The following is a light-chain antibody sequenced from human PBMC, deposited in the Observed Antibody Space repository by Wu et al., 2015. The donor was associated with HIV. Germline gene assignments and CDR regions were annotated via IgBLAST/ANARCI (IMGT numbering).Light chain of an antibody. CDR3: QQYNSSPYS. Sequence: AIRMTQSPSSLSASTGDRVTITCRASHDISDYLAWYQQKPGKAPNLLIHAASTLQNGVPSRFNGTGSGTDFTLTITCLQSEDFATYYCQQYNSSPYSFGQGTKLEIK. CDR1: HDISDY. CDR2: AAS. V-gene: IGKV1-8*01. J-gene: IGKJ2*03.